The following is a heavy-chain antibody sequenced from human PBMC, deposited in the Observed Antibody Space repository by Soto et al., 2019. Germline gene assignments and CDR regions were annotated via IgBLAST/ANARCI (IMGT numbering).Heavy chain of an antibody. J-gene: IGHJ4*02. CDR3: VKFIYKGEYHTFDY. V-gene: IGHV3-23*01. D-gene: IGHD4-17*01. CDR2: ISGSGITT. CDR1: GFTFSSYA. Sequence: GGSLRLSCAASGFTFSSYAMTWVRQAPGQGLEWVSTISGSGITTYYADSVKGRFTVSRGSSDNTLYLQMNSLRVEDTAIYYCVKFIYKGEYHTFDYWGQGDLVTVSS.